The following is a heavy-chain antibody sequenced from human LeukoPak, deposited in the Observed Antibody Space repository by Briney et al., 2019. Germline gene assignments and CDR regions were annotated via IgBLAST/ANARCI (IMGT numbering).Heavy chain of an antibody. Sequence: GSLRLSCAASGFTFSSYAMSWVRQAPGKGLEWVSAISGSGGSTYYADSVKGRFTISRDNSKNTLYLQMNSLRAEDAAVYYCARALYGDYVPPYYYYYGMDVWGQGTTVTVSS. J-gene: IGHJ6*02. CDR2: ISGSGGST. D-gene: IGHD4-17*01. CDR1: GFTFSSYA. V-gene: IGHV3-23*01. CDR3: ARALYGDYVPPYYYYYGMDV.